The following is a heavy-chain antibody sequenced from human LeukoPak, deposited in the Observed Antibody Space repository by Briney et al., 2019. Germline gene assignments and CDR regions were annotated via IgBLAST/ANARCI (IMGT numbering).Heavy chain of an antibody. D-gene: IGHD4-11*01. J-gene: IGHJ5*02. V-gene: IGHV4-39*01. CDR1: GGSISSSSYY. Sequence: SETLSLTCTVSGGSISSSSYYWGWIRQPPGKGLEWIGSIYYSGSTYYNPSLKSRVTISVDTSKNQFSLKLSSVTAADTAVYYCARHDYRHYRWFDPWGQGTLVTVSS. CDR3: ARHDYRHYRWFDP. CDR2: IYYSGST.